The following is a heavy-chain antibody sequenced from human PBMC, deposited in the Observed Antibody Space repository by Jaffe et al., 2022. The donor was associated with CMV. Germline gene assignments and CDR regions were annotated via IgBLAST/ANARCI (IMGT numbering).Heavy chain of an antibody. CDR3: ARGSGSYYRYFDY. CDR2: INHSGST. Sequence: QVQLQQWGAGLLKPSETLSLTCAVYGGSFSGYYWSWIRQPPGKGLEWIGEINHSGSTNYNPSLKSRVTISVDTSKNQFSLKLSSVTAADTAVYYCARGSGSYYRYFDYWGQGTLVTVSS. V-gene: IGHV4-34*01. J-gene: IGHJ4*02. D-gene: IGHD1-26*01. CDR1: GGSFSGYY.